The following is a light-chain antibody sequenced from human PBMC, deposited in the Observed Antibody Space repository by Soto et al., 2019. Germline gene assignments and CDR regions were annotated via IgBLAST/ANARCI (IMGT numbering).Light chain of an antibody. V-gene: IGKV3-11*01. Sequence: EIVLTQSPATVSLSPGERATLSCRASQSVSSYLAWYQQKPGQAPRLLIYDASNRATGIPARFSGSGSGTDFTLTISSLEPEDFPVYYCQQRSNWLWTFGQGTKVEIK. J-gene: IGKJ1*01. CDR3: QQRSNWLWT. CDR2: DAS. CDR1: QSVSSY.